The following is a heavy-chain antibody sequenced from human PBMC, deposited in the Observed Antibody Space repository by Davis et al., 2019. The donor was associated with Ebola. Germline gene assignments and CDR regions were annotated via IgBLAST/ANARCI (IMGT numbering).Heavy chain of an antibody. CDR2: IHSSVGGT. J-gene: IGHJ5*02. Sequence: GGSLRLSCEVSGFIFSSYAMTWVRQAPGKGLVWVSTIHSSVGGTLYAESVKGRFTISRDNTKNTVFLQMNNLRAEDTATYFCARVLNHGDYSSNWFDPRGQGTLVTVSS. CDR3: ARVLNHGDYSSNWFDP. CDR1: GFIFSSYA. D-gene: IGHD2-15*01. V-gene: IGHV3-23*01.